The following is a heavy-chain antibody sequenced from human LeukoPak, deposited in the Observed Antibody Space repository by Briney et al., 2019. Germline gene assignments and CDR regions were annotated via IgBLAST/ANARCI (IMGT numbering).Heavy chain of an antibody. V-gene: IGHV1-2*02. D-gene: IGHD3-22*01. CDR3: ARAEITMIVVEPKAFDI. Sequence: GASVKVSCKASGYTFTGYYMHWVRQAPGQGLEWMGWINPNSGGTNYAQKFQGRVTMTRDTSISTAYMELSRLRSDDTAVYYCARAEITMIVVEPKAFDIWGQGTMVTVSS. CDR2: INPNSGGT. CDR1: GYTFTGYY. J-gene: IGHJ3*02.